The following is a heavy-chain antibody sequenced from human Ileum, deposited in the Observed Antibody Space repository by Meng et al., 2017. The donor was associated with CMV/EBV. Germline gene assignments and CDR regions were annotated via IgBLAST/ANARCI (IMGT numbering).Heavy chain of an antibody. V-gene: IGHV4-34*01. CDR3: ARQGKPHVWGYFDL. J-gene: IGHJ2*01. CDR2: VHFGGSG. D-gene: IGHD3-16*01. CDR1: GASFTDYF. Sequence: GSLRLSCAVYGASFTDYFWNWFRQTPGKGLEWIREVHFGGSGSYNPSLKSRLTISMDTSKNQFSLNLNSVTAADTAVYYCARQGKPHVWGYFDLWGRGTLVTVSS.